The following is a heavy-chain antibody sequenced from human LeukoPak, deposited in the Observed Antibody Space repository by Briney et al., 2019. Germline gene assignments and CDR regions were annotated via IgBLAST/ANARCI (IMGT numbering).Heavy chain of an antibody. Sequence: ASVKVSCKASGYTFTSYGISWVRQAPGQGLEWMGWISAYNGNTNYAQKLQGRVTMTTDTSTSTAYMELRSLRSDDTAVYYCARALYGDYHSRQGYYYYGMDVWGQGTTVTVSS. CDR3: ARALYGDYHSRQGYYYYGMDV. V-gene: IGHV1-18*01. J-gene: IGHJ6*02. CDR1: GYTFTSYG. CDR2: ISAYNGNT. D-gene: IGHD4-17*01.